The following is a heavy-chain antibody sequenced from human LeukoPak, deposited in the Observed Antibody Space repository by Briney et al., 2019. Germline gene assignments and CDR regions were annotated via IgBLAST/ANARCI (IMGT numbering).Heavy chain of an antibody. V-gene: IGHV3-33*06. D-gene: IGHD3-22*01. CDR1: GFSFSTYA. CDR2: IWNDESNR. CDR3: AKRGVVIRVILVGFHKEAYYFDS. Sequence: GGSLRLSCAASGFSFSTYAMHWVRQAPGKGLEWVAVIWNDESNRFYADSVKGRFTISRDNSKNTLYLQMNTLRDEDTGVYFCAKRGVVIRVILVGFHKEAYYFDSWGQGALVTVSS. J-gene: IGHJ4*02.